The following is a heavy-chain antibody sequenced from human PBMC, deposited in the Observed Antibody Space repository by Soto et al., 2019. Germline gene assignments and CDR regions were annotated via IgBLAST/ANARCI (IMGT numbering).Heavy chain of an antibody. Sequence: ASVKVSCKESGYTFTRYYMHWVRQATGQGLEWMGIINPSGGSTSYAQKFQSRVTMTRDPSTSTVYMELSSLRSEDTAVYYCARGSIVVDSTFDYWGQGTLVTVSS. CDR1: GYTFTRYY. J-gene: IGHJ4*02. CDR2: INPSGGST. V-gene: IGHV1-46*01. D-gene: IGHD3-22*01. CDR3: ARGSIVVDSTFDY.